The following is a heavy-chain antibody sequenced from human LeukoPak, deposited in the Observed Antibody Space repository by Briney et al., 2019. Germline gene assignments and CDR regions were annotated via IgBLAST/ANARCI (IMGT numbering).Heavy chain of an antibody. V-gene: IGHV3-23*01. CDR2: ISGSGGST. CDR1: GFTFSSYA. CDR3: AKDSGGVRGNWFDP. J-gene: IGHJ5*02. D-gene: IGHD1-1*01. Sequence: GGSLRLSCAASGFTFSSYAMSWVRQAPGEGLEWVSAISGSGGSTYYADSVKGRFTISRDNSKNTLYLQMNSLRAEDTAVYYCAKDSGGVRGNWFDPWGQGTLVTVSS.